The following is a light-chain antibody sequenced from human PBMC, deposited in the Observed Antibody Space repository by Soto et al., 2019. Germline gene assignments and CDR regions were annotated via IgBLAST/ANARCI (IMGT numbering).Light chain of an antibody. CDR1: QSINSKS. CDR2: NTN. J-gene: IGKJ3*01. CDR3: QHYGGSFI. V-gene: IGKV3-20*01. Sequence: EIVLTQSPCTPSFSQLEESTVSCRVSQSINSKSLDWYQRKFGQAPKLLNHNTNSRATGIPDRFSGSGSGTDFTVSISKLEPEDFAVYYCQHYGGSFIFGPGTKVDIK.